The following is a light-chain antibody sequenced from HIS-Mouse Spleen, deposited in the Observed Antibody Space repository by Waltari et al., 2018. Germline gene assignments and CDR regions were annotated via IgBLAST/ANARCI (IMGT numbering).Light chain of an antibody. V-gene: IGLV2-14*01. CDR2: EVS. J-gene: IGLJ1*01. Sequence: QSALTQPASVSGSPGQSTPISCTGTSSDVGGYNYVPWYQPHPGKAPKLMIYEVSNRLSGVSNRFSGSKSGNTASLTISGLQAEDEADYYCSSYTSSSTLYVFGTGTKVTVL. CDR1: SSDVGGYNY. CDR3: SSYTSSSTLYV.